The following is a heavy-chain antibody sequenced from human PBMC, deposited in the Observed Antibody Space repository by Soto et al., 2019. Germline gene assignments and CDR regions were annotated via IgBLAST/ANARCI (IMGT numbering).Heavy chain of an antibody. V-gene: IGHV4-34*01. CDR3: ARSSVRGWSY. CDR2: ITHSGST. J-gene: IGHJ4*02. D-gene: IGHD3-10*02. CDR1: GGSFSGYY. Sequence: SETLSLTCAVYGGSFSGYYWTWIRQPPGKGLEWIGEITHSGSTNYNPSLKSRVTISVDTSKNQFSLNLNSVTAADTAVYYCARSSVRGWSYWGQGTLVTV.